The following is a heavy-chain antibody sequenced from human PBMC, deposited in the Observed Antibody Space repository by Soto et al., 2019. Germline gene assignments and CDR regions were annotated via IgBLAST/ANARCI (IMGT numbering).Heavy chain of an antibody. CDR1: GYTFTSYG. Sequence: ASVKVSCKASGYTFTSYGISWVRQAPGQGLEWMGIINPSGGSTSYAQKFQGRVTMTRDTSTSTVYMELSSLRSEDTAVYYCARDFTIFGVVIDLYGMDVWHQATTVTVSS. CDR3: ARDFTIFGVVIDLYGMDV. D-gene: IGHD3-3*01. V-gene: IGHV1-46*01. CDR2: INPSGGST. J-gene: IGHJ6*02.